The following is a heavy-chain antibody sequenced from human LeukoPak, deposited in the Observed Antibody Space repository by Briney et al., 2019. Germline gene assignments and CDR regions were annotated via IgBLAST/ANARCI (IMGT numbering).Heavy chain of an antibody. CDR3: ASADCGDYQYYFDY. J-gene: IGHJ4*02. CDR2: IYYSGST. CDR1: GGSISSSSYY. V-gene: IGHV4-39*01. Sequence: PSETLSLTCTVSGGSISSSSYYWGWIRQPPGKGLEWIGSIYYSGSTYYNPSLKSRVTISVDTSKNQFSLKLSSVTAADTAVYYCASADCGDYQYYFDYWGQGTLVTVSS. D-gene: IGHD4-17*01.